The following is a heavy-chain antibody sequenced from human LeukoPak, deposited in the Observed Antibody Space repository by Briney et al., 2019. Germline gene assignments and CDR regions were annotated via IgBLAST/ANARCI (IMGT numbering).Heavy chain of an antibody. CDR1: GFTFDDYG. V-gene: IGHV3-20*04. D-gene: IGHD6-13*01. J-gene: IGHJ4*02. CDR2: INWNGGST. CDR3: AREQDYGGIAAAGTLDY. Sequence: GGSLRLSCAASGFTFDDYGMSWVRQAPGKGLEWVSGINWNGGSTGYADSVKGRFTISRDNAKNSLYLQMNSLRAEDTALYYCAREQDYGGIAAAGTLDYWGQGTLVTVSS.